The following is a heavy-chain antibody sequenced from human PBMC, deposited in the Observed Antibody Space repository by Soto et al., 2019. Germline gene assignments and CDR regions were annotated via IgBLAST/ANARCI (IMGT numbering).Heavy chain of an antibody. Sequence: EVQLVESGGGMVQPGGSLRLSCAASGFTFSSYEMHWVRQAPGKGLEWVSYISSSGSTIYYADSVKARFIISRDNAKNSLYLQMNSLRAEDSAVYYCARDYYDSGLLDYFGYWGQGTLVTVSS. D-gene: IGHD3-10*01. J-gene: IGHJ4*02. CDR2: ISSSGSTI. CDR3: ARDYYDSGLLDYFGY. V-gene: IGHV3-48*03. CDR1: GFTFSSYE.